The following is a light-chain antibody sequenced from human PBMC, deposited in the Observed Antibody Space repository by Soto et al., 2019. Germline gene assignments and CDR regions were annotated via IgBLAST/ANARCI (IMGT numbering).Light chain of an antibody. CDR1: QGIRND. CDR2: EAS. Sequence: AIQMTQSPSSLSASVGDRVTITCRASQGIRNDLGWYQQKPGKAPKLLIYEASSLESGVPSRFSGSGSGTEFTLTISNLQPDDFATYFCQQYNNYPRTFGQGTKVDI. V-gene: IGKV1D-13*01. CDR3: QQYNNYPRT. J-gene: IGKJ1*01.